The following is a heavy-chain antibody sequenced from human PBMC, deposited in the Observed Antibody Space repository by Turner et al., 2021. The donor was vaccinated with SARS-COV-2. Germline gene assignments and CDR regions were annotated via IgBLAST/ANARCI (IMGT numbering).Heavy chain of an antibody. Sequence: VQLVESGGGVVQPGRSLRLSCVASGFTFSSAGLHWVRQAPGKGLEWVAVIWFNGSNEYYADAVKGRFTIARDNSKSALYQQMNSLRAESTAVYYCAGDYGKSSNSWLIPGGGDYFDFWGQGTLVTVSS. D-gene: IGHD6-13*01. CDR3: AGDYGKSSNSWLIPGGGDYFDF. V-gene: IGHV3-33*03. J-gene: IGHJ4*02. CDR2: IWFNGSNE. CDR1: GFTFSSAG.